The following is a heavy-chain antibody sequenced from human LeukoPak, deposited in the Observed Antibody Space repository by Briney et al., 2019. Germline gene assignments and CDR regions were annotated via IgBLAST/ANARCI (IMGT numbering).Heavy chain of an antibody. J-gene: IGHJ4*02. CDR2: IIPIFGTA. D-gene: IGHD3-10*01. CDR1: GYTFISYG. Sequence: ASVKVSCKASGYTFISYGISWVRQAPGQGLEWMGGIIPIFGTANYAQKFQGRVTITADESTSTAYMELSSLRSEDTAVYYCARDLDLIVNMGELGYWGQGTLVTVSS. V-gene: IGHV1-69*13. CDR3: ARDLDLIVNMGELGY.